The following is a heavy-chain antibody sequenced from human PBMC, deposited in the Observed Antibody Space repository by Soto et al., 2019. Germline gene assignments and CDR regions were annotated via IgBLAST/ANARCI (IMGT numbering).Heavy chain of an antibody. Sequence: QVQLVQSGAEVKKPGASVQVSCKASGYSFTRHDINWVRQAPGHGLEWMGWINPSSGNTGYAQRFLARLTMTTDTSTSTAYMALSGLRSEDSAIEHWATEGVLFSGGIVLYGMEVWGQGTTVT. V-gene: IGHV1-8*01. D-gene: IGHD3-3*01. CDR1: GYSFTRHD. CDR2: INPSSGNT. J-gene: IGHJ6*02. CDR3: ATEGVLFSGGIVLYGMEV.